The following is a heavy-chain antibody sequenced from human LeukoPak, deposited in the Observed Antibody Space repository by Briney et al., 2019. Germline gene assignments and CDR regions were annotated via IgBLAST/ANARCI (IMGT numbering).Heavy chain of an antibody. D-gene: IGHD3-3*01. J-gene: IGHJ4*02. CDR2: ISYDGSNK. V-gene: IGHV3-30*04. CDR3: ASATIFGVVIYY. CDR1: GLTFSSYA. Sequence: GGSLRLSCAASGLTFSSYAMHWVRQAPGKGLEWVAVISYDGSNKYYADSMKGRFTISRDNSKNTLYLQMKSLRAEDTAVYYCASATIFGVVIYYWGQGTLVTVSS.